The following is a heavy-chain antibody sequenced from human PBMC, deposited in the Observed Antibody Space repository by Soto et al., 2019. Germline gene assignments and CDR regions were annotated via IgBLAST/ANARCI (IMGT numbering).Heavy chain of an antibody. CDR1: GFTFNSVS. J-gene: IGHJ4*02. D-gene: IGHD2-21*02. CDR2: VSFDGKVT. CDR3: AREPYGDSQYFDY. V-gene: IGHV3-30*04. Sequence: QVQLVESGGGMAQAGTSLRLSCTGSGFTFNSVSQHWVRQGPDKGREWVAVVSFDGKVTYYADSVKGRFTVSRDISKNTIYLQANSLRPEDTAVYYCAREPYGDSQYFDYWGQGTPVTVSS.